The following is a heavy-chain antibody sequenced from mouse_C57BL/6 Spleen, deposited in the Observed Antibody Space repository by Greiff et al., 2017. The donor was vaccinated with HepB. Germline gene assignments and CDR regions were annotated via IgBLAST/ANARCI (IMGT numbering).Heavy chain of an antibody. J-gene: IGHJ3*01. CDR3: APLHYYGSSYWFAY. Sequence: VQLQQPGAELVKPGASVKVSCKASGYTFTSYWMHWVKQRPGQGLEWIGRIHPSDSDTNYNQKFKGKATLTVDKSSSTAYMQLSSLTSEDSAVYYCAPLHYYGSSYWFAYWGQGTLVTVSA. D-gene: IGHD1-1*01. V-gene: IGHV1-74*01. CDR1: GYTFTSYW. CDR2: IHPSDSDT.